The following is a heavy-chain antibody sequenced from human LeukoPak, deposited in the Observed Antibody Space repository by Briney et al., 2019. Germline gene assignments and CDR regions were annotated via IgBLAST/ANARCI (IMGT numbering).Heavy chain of an antibody. CDR2: IYYSGST. CDR3: ASLELGYCSGGSCYDRGRFDP. Sequence: SETLSLTCTVSGGSISSSSDYWGWIRQPPGKGLEWIGSIYYSGSTYYNPSLKSRVTISVDTSKNQFSLKLSSVTAADTAVYYCASLELGYCSGGSCYDRGRFDPWGQGTLVTVSS. D-gene: IGHD2-15*01. V-gene: IGHV4-39*07. J-gene: IGHJ5*02. CDR1: GGSISSSSDY.